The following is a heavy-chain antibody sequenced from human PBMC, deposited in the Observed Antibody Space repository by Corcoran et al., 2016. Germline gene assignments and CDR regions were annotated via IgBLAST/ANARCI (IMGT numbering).Heavy chain of an antibody. Sequence: QVPLVQSGAEVKKPGASVKVSCKASGYTFTSYGISWVRPAPGQGLEWMGWISAYNGNTNYAQKLQGRVTMTTDTSTNTAYMELRSLRSDDTAVYYCARGLWGRGGRPSMDYWGQGTLVTVSS. V-gene: IGHV1-18*01. CDR3: ARGLWGRGGRPSMDY. D-gene: IGHD3-16*01. CDR1: GYTFTSYG. CDR2: ISAYNGNT. J-gene: IGHJ4*02.